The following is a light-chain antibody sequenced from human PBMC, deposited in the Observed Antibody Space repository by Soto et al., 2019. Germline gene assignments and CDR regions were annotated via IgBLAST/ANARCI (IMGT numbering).Light chain of an antibody. CDR2: SND. V-gene: IGLV1-47*02. J-gene: IGLJ1*01. CDR3: ATWDGSLSGYV. Sequence: QSVLTQPPSASGTPGQRVTISCSGRSSNIGRNYVYWYQQLPGAAPKLLIYSNDQRPSGVPDRFSGSKSGTSASLAISGFRSEDEADYYCATWDGSLSGYVFGTGTKVTVL. CDR1: SSNIGRNY.